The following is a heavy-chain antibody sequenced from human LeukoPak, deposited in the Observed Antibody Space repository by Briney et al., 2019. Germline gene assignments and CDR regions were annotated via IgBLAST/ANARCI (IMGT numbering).Heavy chain of an antibody. V-gene: IGHV3-7*03. CDR2: IKRDGSEE. J-gene: IGHJ4*02. Sequence: PGGSLRLSCTASGFTFSSYWMSWVRQAPGKGLEWVANIKRDGSEEYYVDSVKGRLTISRDNAKDSLYLQLNSLRAEDTALYYCAKGEWIQGVPFDYWGQGTLVTVSS. CDR1: GFTFSSYW. CDR3: AKGEWIQGVPFDY. D-gene: IGHD3-3*01.